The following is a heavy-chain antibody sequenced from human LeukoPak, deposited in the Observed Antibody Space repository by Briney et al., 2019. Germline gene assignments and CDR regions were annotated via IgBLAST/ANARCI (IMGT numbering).Heavy chain of an antibody. CDR2: IIPIFGTA. Sequence: ASVKVSCKASGGTFSSYAISWVRQAPGQGLEWMGGIIPIFGTANYAQKFQGRVTITADESTSTAYMELSSLRSEDTAVYYCARQRITIFGVVTPAQPFDYWGQGTLVTVSS. V-gene: IGHV1-69*13. D-gene: IGHD3-3*01. J-gene: IGHJ4*02. CDR1: GGTFSSYA. CDR3: ARQRITIFGVVTPAQPFDY.